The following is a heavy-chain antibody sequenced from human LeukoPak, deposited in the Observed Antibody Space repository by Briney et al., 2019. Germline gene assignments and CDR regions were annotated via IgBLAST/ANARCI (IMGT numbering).Heavy chain of an antibody. J-gene: IGHJ4*02. CDR3: AKAHLGYYDSSGYYPTSFDY. Sequence: GGSLRLSCAASGFTFDDYAMHWVRQAPGKGLEWVSGISWNSGSIGYAASVKGRFTISRDNAKNSLYLQMNSLRAEDTALYYCAKAHLGYYDSSGYYPTSFDYWGQGTLVTVSS. CDR1: GFTFDDYA. D-gene: IGHD3-22*01. CDR2: ISWNSGSI. V-gene: IGHV3-9*01.